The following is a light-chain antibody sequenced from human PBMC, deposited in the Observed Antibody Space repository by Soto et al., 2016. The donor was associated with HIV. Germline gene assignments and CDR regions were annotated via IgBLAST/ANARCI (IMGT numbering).Light chain of an antibody. V-gene: IGLV3-1*01. J-gene: IGLJ1*01. CDR2: QDN. CDR3: QAWDTSTAV. Sequence: SYELTQPPSVSVSPGQTASITCSGDKLGDKYACWYQQRPGQSPLLVIYQDNRRPSGIPERFSGSNSGNTATLTISGTQALDEADYYCQAWDTSTAVFGTGTKVTV. CDR1: KLGDKY.